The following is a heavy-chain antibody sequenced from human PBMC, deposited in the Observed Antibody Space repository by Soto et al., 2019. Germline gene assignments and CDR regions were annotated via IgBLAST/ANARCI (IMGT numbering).Heavy chain of an antibody. CDR3: AREGPGTSTWYVDS. V-gene: IGHV3-11*05. J-gene: IGHJ4*02. CDR1: GFTFSDYY. Sequence: QVQLVESGGGLVKPGGSLRLSCAASGFTFSDYYMSWIRQAPGKGLEWLSYISTSSSYRNYADSVKGRFTISRDNAKNSLYLQMNRLRVEDTAVYYCAREGPGTSTWYVDSWGQGPLVTVSS. CDR2: ISTSSSYR. D-gene: IGHD6-13*01.